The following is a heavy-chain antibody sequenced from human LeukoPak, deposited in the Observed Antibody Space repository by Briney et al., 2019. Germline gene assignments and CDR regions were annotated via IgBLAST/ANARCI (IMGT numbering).Heavy chain of an antibody. CDR1: GFTFSSYS. J-gene: IGHJ4*02. CDR3: ARELTGWPFDY. CDR2: ISSSSSTI. V-gene: IGHV3-48*04. D-gene: IGHD6-19*01. Sequence: PGGSLRLSCAASGFTFSSYSMNWVRQAPGKGLEWVSYISSSSSTIYYADSVKGRFTISRDNAKNSLYLQMNSLRAEDTAVYYCARELTGWPFDYWGQGTLVTVSS.